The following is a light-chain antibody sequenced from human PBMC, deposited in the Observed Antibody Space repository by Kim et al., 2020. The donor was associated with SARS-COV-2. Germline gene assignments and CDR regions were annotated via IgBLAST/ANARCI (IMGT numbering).Light chain of an antibody. Sequence: EPATICWRYSQSLLHSNGYNYLDWYLQKPGQSPQLLIYLGSNRASGVPDRFSGSGSGTDFTLKISRVEAEDVGVYYCMQALQTPYTFGQGTKLEI. V-gene: IGKV2-28*01. J-gene: IGKJ2*01. CDR2: LGS. CDR3: MQALQTPYT. CDR1: QSLLHSNGYNY.